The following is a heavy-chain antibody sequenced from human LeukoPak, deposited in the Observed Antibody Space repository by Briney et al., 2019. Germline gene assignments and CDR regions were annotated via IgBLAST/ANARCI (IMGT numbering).Heavy chain of an antibody. J-gene: IGHJ6*02. V-gene: IGHV4-59*01. CDR3: ARVGVDLRMDV. D-gene: IGHD2-8*01. CDR2: IYYSGNT. CDR1: GGSISSYY. Sequence: SETLSLTCTVSGGSISSYYWSWIRQPPGKGLEWIGYIYYSGNTNYNPSLKSRVTISVDTSKNQFSLKLSSVTAADTAVYYCARVGVDLRMDVWGQGTTVTVSS.